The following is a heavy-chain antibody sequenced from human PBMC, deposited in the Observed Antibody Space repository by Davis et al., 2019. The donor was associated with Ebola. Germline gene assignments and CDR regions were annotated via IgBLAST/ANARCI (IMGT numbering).Heavy chain of an antibody. CDR3: ARAKYSGSYFDY. CDR2: INPNSGGT. Sequence: ASVTVSCKASGYTFTGYYMHWVRQAPGQGLEWMGWINPNSGGTNYAQKFQGWVTMTRDTSISTAYMELSRLRSDDTAVYYCARAKYSGSYFDYWGQGTLVTVSS. V-gene: IGHV1-2*04. J-gene: IGHJ4*02. D-gene: IGHD1-26*01. CDR1: GYTFTGYY.